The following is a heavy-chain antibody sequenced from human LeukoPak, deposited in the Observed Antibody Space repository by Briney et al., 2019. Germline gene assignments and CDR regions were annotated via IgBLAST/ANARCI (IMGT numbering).Heavy chain of an antibody. V-gene: IGHV4-34*01. CDR2: INHSGST. D-gene: IGHD6-13*01. CDR3: ARGGILGVGSWYFYYYGMDV. CDR1: GGSFSGYY. J-gene: IGHJ6*02. Sequence: SETLSLTCAVYGGSFSGYYWSWIRQPPGKGLEWIGEINHSGSTNYNPSLKSRVTISVDTSKNQFSLKLSSVTAADTAVYYCARGGILGVGSWYFYYYGMDVWGQGTLVTVSS.